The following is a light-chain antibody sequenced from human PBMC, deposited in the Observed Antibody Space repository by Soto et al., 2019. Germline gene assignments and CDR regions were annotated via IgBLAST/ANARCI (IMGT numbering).Light chain of an antibody. CDR1: QSLLHSNGYNY. CDR3: MQALQTPLT. CDR2: MGS. Sequence: DIVMTQSPLSLPVTPGEPASISCRSSQSLLHSNGYNYLDWYLQKPGQPPQVLIYMGSNRASGVPDRFSGSGSGTDFTLKISRVEAEDVGVYYCMQALQTPLTFGGGTKVEIK. J-gene: IGKJ4*01. V-gene: IGKV2-28*01.